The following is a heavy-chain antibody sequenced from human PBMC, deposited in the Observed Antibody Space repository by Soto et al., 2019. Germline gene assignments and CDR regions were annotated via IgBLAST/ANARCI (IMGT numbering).Heavy chain of an antibody. CDR3: ARDPRIVVVPAAPWLDP. J-gene: IGHJ5*02. CDR1: GYTFTSYG. Sequence: ASVKVSCKASGYTFTSYGISWVRQAPGQGLEWMGWISAYNGNTNYAQKLQGRVTMTTDTSTSTAYMELRSLRSDDTAVYYCARDPRIVVVPAAPWLDPWGQGTLVTVSS. D-gene: IGHD2-2*01. V-gene: IGHV1-18*01. CDR2: ISAYNGNT.